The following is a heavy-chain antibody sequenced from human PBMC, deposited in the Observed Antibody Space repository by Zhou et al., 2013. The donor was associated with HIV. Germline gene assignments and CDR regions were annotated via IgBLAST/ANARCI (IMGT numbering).Heavy chain of an antibody. Sequence: QVHLVQSGTVMGKPGSSMTISCEASGYTFINYLIHWVRHAPGKGLEWMGWMNPEWGAVNYARNFQGKVTMTRNISINTAYMELNSLRSEDTAVYYCARRGTWGDRFNVIRGGLDVWGQGTTVTVSS. CDR2: MNPEWGAV. CDR1: GYTFINYL. J-gene: IGHJ6*02. D-gene: IGHD1-1*01. V-gene: IGHV1-8*01. CDR3: ARRGTWGDRFNVIRGGLDV.